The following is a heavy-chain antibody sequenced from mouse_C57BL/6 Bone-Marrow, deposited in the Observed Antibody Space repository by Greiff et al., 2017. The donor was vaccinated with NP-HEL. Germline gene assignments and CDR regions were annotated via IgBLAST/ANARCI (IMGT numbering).Heavy chain of an antibody. CDR3: ARDQGTTVGFAY. CDR1: GYSITSGYY. Sequence: EVKLVESGPGLVKPSQSLSLTCSVTGYSITSGYYWNWIRQFPGNKLEWMGYISYDGSNNYNPSLKNRISITRDTSKNQFFLKLNSVTTEDTATYYCARDQGTTVGFAYWGQGTLVTVSA. D-gene: IGHD1-1*01. J-gene: IGHJ3*01. CDR2: ISYDGSN. V-gene: IGHV3-6*01.